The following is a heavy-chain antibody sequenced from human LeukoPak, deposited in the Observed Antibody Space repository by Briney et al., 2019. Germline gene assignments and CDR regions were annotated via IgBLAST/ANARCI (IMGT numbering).Heavy chain of an antibody. CDR1: GSIFSGHL. V-gene: IGHV3-30*01. Sequence: PGGSLRLSCAASGSIFSGHLLHWVRQAPGKGLEWVAVIAYEGSEKYHADSVKGRFAISRDNSDHTVYLQMNSLRPEDTAVYYCAREADRHCTLDSWGRETLVTVSS. CDR3: AREADRHCTLDS. J-gene: IGHJ4*02. D-gene: IGHD2-2*01. CDR2: IAYEGSEK.